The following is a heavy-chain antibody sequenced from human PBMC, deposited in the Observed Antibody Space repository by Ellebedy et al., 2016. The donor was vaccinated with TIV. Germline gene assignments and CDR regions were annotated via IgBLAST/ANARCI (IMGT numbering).Heavy chain of an antibody. CDR1: GFTVSRSY. CDR2: IYTIENTGNT. Sequence: GESLKISCAASGFTVSRSYMGWVRQAPGRGLEWVSIIYTIENTGNTYYADSAKGRFTISRDNAKNTLYLQMNSLRAEDTAVYYCARDDDPNSGYDPYYYFDLWGRGTLVTVSS. D-gene: IGHD5-12*01. CDR3: ARDDDPNSGYDPYYYFDL. V-gene: IGHV3-53*01. J-gene: IGHJ2*01.